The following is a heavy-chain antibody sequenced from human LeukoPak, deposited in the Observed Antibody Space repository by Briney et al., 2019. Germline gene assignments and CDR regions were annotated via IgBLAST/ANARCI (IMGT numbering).Heavy chain of an antibody. CDR2: IYYSGST. CDR3: ARTFFYYHAMDV. Sequence: SETLSLTCTVSGGSISGYYWSWIRQPPGKGLEWIGYIYYSGSTNYNSSLKSRVTISVDTSKNQLSLRLSSVTATDTAVYFCARTFFYYHAMDVWGQGTTVTVSS. J-gene: IGHJ6*02. V-gene: IGHV4-59*08. CDR1: GGSISGYY. D-gene: IGHD2/OR15-2a*01.